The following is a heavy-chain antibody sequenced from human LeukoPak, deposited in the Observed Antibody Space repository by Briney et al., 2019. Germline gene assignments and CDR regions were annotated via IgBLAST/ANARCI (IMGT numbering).Heavy chain of an antibody. J-gene: IGHJ4*02. V-gene: IGHV4-38-2*02. Sequence: PSETLSLTCTVSGYSISSGYYWGWIRQPPGKGLDNPSLKSRVTISVDTSKNQFSLKLSSVTAADTAVYYCARWGSRYFDYWGQGTLVTVYS. CDR1: GYSISSGYY. D-gene: IGHD6-13*01. CDR3: ARWGSRYFDY.